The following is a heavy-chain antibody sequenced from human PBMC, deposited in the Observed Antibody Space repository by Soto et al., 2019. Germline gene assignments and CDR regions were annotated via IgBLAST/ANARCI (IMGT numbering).Heavy chain of an antibody. Sequence: SETLSLTWTVSGGSLSETGYYWGWIRQPPGKGLEWIGNIYYSGSTDYNPSLKSRVTISVDTSKNQFSLKLSSVTAADTAVYYCAKLHCITNNCVPLDPWGQGTLVTVSS. CDR3: AKLHCITNNCVPLDP. CDR2: IYYSGST. D-gene: IGHD3-10*01. J-gene: IGHJ5*02. CDR1: GGSLSETGYY. V-gene: IGHV4-39*01.